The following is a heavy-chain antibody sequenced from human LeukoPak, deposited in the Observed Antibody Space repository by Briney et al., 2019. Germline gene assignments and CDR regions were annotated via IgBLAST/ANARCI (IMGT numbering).Heavy chain of an antibody. CDR1: GFTFSSYS. V-gene: IGHV3-21*01. CDR2: ISSSSSYI. D-gene: IGHD3-9*01. Sequence: GGSLRLSCAASGFTFSSYSMNWVRQAPGKGLEWVSSISSSSSYIYYADSVKGRFTISRDNSKNTLYLQMNSLRPDDTAVYYCAKDHRYFEYLGKAADYWGPGTMVTVSS. J-gene: IGHJ4*02. CDR3: AKDHRYFEYLGKAADY.